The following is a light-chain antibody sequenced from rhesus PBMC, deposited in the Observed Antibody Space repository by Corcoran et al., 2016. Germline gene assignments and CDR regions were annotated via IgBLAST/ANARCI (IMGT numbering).Light chain of an antibody. CDR2: YDS. Sequence: SYDVTQPRSVSVSPGQTASITCGGDNIGSKNVHWYHQKPAQAPVFVMYYDSDRPSGIPERFSGSNSGNTATLTISGVEAGDEADYYGQVCDRSIDVFFGGVTRLTVL. V-gene: IGLV3-29*01. CDR1: NIGSKN. CDR3: QVCDRSIDVF. J-gene: IGLJ3*01.